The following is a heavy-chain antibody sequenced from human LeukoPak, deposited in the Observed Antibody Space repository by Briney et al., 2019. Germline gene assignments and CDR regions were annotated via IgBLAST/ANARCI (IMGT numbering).Heavy chain of an antibody. V-gene: IGHV3-53*01. CDR1: AFSINNFW. J-gene: IGHJ5*02. CDR3: ARLIVGGGEGFDP. CDR2: IYSGGST. Sequence: GVSLRLSCAASAFSINNFWMHWVRQGAGKGVEWVSVIYSGGSTYYADSVKGRFTISRDNSKSTLYLQMNSLRAEDTAVYYCARLIVGGGEGFDPWGQGTLVTVSS. D-gene: IGHD1-26*01.